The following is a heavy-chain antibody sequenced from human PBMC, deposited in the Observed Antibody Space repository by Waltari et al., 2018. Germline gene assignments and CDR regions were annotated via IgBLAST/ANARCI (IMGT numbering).Heavy chain of an antibody. D-gene: IGHD1-26*01. CDR3: ARDEFVTWIVGPNVQDDV. Sequence: EVQLVESGGGLVRPGGSLRLSCAASGFTFSRYAINWVRQAPGKGFECVSSSSTIGSYLNYADSVKGRFTISRDNAKNSVYLQMRSLRAEDTAVYYCARDEFVTWIVGPNVQDDVWGQGTTVTVSS. J-gene: IGHJ6*02. V-gene: IGHV3-21*01. CDR2: SSTIGSYL. CDR1: GFTFSRYA.